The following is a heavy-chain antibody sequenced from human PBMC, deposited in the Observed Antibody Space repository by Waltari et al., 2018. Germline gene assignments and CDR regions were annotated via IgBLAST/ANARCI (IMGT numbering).Heavy chain of an antibody. D-gene: IGHD5-18*01. CDR1: GDSICSAYY. CDR2: INHSGST. Sequence: QVQLQESGPGLKKPSEPLSLTCRVSGDSICSAYYWGWIRQPPGKGLEWIGSINHSGSTYSNPSLRGRVTTSVDTPKNQISLMLSSVTAADTAVYYCARHAGYGRDKFDPWGQGTLVTVSS. V-gene: IGHV4-38-2*01. J-gene: IGHJ5*02. CDR3: ARHAGYGRDKFDP.